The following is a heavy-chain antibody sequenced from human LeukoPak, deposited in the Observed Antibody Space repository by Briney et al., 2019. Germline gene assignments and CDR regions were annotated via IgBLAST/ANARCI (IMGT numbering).Heavy chain of an antibody. CDR1: GFTFSNYY. Sequence: PGGSLRLSCAASGFTFSNYYVHWVRQPPGKGLVWVSRINSDSRDTTYVDSVKGRFTISRDNAKNTVYLQMNSLRAEDTAVYYCARFLGSSGWGNDAFDIWGQGTMVTVSS. D-gene: IGHD6-19*01. J-gene: IGHJ3*02. CDR3: ARFLGSSGWGNDAFDI. CDR2: INSDSRDT. V-gene: IGHV3-74*03.